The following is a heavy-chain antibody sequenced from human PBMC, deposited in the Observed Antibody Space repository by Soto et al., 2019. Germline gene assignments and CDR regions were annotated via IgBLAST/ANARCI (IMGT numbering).Heavy chain of an antibody. D-gene: IGHD1-26*01. Sequence: SQTLPLTCAISGNSVSSIIVTWNCIRQSPSRGLEWLGRTYYRSKWYNDYAESVKSRITINPDTSKNQFSLHLNSVTPEDTAVYYCVRLIGNSWLDFWGQGTLVTVSS. CDR1: GNSVSSIIVT. CDR3: VRLIGNSWLDF. V-gene: IGHV6-1*01. CDR2: TYYRSKWYN. J-gene: IGHJ5*01.